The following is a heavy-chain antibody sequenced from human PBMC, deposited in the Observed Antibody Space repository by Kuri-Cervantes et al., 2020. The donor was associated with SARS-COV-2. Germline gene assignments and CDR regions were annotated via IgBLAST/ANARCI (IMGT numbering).Heavy chain of an antibody. CDR3: VRGRVGVQDF. J-gene: IGHJ4*02. CDR1: GFTFSRYG. D-gene: IGHD2-21*01. V-gene: IGHV3-30*03. CDR2: TSYDGSNK. Sequence: GGSLRLSCAASGFTFSRYGMHWVRQAPGKGLEWVAITSYDGSNKYYAESVKGRFTISRDNSKNTLYLQMNNMRREDTAVYFCVRGRVGVQDFWGQGTLVTVSS.